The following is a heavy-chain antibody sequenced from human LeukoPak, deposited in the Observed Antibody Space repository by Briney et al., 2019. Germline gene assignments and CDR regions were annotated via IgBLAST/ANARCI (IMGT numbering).Heavy chain of an antibody. CDR3: ARTEVKIVVVAAAIASPGSYYYYMDV. CDR2: IRAYNGNT. CDR1: RYTFTSYG. D-gene: IGHD2-2*01. V-gene: IGHV1-18*01. Sequence: ASVKVSCTASRYTFTSYGISWVRQAPRHRLEWMGWIRAYNGNTNYAQKLQGRVTMTTDTSTSTAYMELRSLRSDDTAVYYCARTEVKIVVVAAAIASPGSYYYYMDVWGKGTTVTVSS. J-gene: IGHJ6*03.